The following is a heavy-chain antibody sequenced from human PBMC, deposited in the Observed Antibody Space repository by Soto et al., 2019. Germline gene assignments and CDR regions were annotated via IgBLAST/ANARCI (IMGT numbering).Heavy chain of an antibody. V-gene: IGHV1-58*01. CDR1: GFTFTSSA. CDR3: ARESVAVAGYYYYYGMDV. Sequence: GASVKVSCKASGFTFTSSAVQWVRQARGQRLEWIGWIVVGSGNTNYAQKFQERVTITRDMSTSTAYMELSSLRSEDTAVYYCARESVAVAGYYYYYGMDVWGQGTTVTVSS. CDR2: IVVGSGNT. D-gene: IGHD6-19*01. J-gene: IGHJ6*02.